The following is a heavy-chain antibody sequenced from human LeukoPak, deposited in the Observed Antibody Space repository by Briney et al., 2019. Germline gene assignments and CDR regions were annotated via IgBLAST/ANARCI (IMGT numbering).Heavy chain of an antibody. V-gene: IGHV3-9*01. CDR2: ISWNSGSI. CDR1: GFTFDDYA. D-gene: IGHD2-2*01. CDR3: ARGGVPAAISAPKGSPWYWFDP. Sequence: GGSLRLSCAASGFTFDDYAMHWVRQAPGKGLEWVSGISWNSGSIGYVDSVKGRFTISRDNAKNSLYLQMNSLRAEDTAVYYCARGGVPAAISAPKGSPWYWFDPWGQGTLVTVSS. J-gene: IGHJ5*02.